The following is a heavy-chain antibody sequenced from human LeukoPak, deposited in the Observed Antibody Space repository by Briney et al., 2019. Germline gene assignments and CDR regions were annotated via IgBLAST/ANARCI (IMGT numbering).Heavy chain of an antibody. D-gene: IGHD1-26*01. CDR1: GFTFSSYA. CDR2: ISGSGGST. V-gene: IGHV3-23*01. J-gene: IGHJ4*02. Sequence: PGGSLRLSCAASGFTFSSYAMSWVRQAPGKGLEWVSAISGSGGSTYYADSVKGRFTISRDNSKNTLYLQMNSLRAEDTAVYYCAKVGRVNRYSGSYYYFDYWGQGTLVTVSS. CDR3: AKVGRVNRYSGSYYYFDY.